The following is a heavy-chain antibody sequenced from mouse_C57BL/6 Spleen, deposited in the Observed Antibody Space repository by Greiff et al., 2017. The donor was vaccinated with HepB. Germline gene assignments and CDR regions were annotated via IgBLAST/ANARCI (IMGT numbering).Heavy chain of an antibody. CDR1: GFTFSDYG. J-gene: IGHJ1*03. V-gene: IGHV5-17*01. Sequence: DVKLEESGGGLVKPGGSLKLSCAASGFTFSDYGMHWVRQAPEKGLEWVAYISSGSSTIYYADTVKGRFTISRDNAKNTLFLQMTSLRSEDTAMYYCARNYGSSYWYFDVWGTGTTVTVSS. CDR2: ISSGSSTI. CDR3: ARNYGSSYWYFDV. D-gene: IGHD1-1*01.